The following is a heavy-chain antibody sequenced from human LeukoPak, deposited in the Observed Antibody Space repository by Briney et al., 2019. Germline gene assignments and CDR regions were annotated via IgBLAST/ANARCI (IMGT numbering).Heavy chain of an antibody. V-gene: IGHV4-39*07. D-gene: IGHD5/OR15-5a*01. CDR2: IYYSGST. CDR3: AGEKLVDIVSPPTTFDY. Sequence: PSETLSLTCTVSGGSISSSSYYWGWIRQPPGKGLEWIGSIYYSGSTYYNPSLKSRVTISVDTSKNQFSLKLSSVTAADTAVYYCAGEKLVDIVSPPTTFDYWGQGTLVTVSS. CDR1: GGSISSSSYY. J-gene: IGHJ4*02.